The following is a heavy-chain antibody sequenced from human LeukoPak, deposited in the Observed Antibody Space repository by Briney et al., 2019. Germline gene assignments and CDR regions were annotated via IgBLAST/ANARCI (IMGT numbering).Heavy chain of an antibody. J-gene: IGHJ4*02. V-gene: IGHV3-9*01. CDR1: GFTFDDYA. CDR2: ISWNSGSI. D-gene: IGHD3-22*01. CDR3: AKDSPRYYDSSGSPD. Sequence: GRSLRLSCAASGFTFDDYAMHWVRQAPGKGLEWVSGISWNSGSIGYADSVKGRFTISRDNAKNSLYLQMNSLRAEDTALYYCAKDSPRYYDSSGSPDWGQGTLVTDSS.